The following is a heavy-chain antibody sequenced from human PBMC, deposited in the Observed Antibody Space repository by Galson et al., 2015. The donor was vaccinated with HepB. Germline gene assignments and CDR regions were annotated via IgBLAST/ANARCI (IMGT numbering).Heavy chain of an antibody. CDR2: ISSSSTTI. V-gene: IGHV3-48*04. CDR1: TFIFSTYS. Sequence: SLRLSCAASTFIFSTYSMNWVRQAPGKGLEWVSYISSSSTTIYYADSVKGRFTISRDNAKNSLFLQMNSLRAEDTAVYYCARDIPLGTGSAYAYWGQGTLVTVSS. CDR3: ARDIPLGTGSAYAY. D-gene: IGHD3-16*01. J-gene: IGHJ4*02.